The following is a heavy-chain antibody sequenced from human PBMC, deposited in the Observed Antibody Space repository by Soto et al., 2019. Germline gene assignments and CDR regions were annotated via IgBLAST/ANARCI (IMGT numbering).Heavy chain of an antibody. D-gene: IGHD1-20*01. J-gene: IGHJ5*02. CDR3: ARAWDNWNVHNWFDP. CDR2: IYHSGST. V-gene: IGHV4-30-2*01. Sequence: QLQLQESGSGLVKPSQTLSLTCAVSGGSISSGGYSWSWIRQPPGKGLEWIGYIYHSGSTYYNPSLKSRVTISVDRSKNQFSLKLSSVTAADTAVYYCARAWDNWNVHNWFDPWGRGTLVTVSS. CDR1: GGSISSGGYS.